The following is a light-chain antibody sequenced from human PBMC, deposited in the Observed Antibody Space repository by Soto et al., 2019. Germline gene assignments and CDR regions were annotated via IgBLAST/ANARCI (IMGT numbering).Light chain of an antibody. Sequence: DIQMAECRATKAGCSGWRLNINYRASQTISSWLAWYQQKPGKAPKLLIYKASTLKSGVPSRFSGSGSGIEFTRTLSSLHPDDFVTYYPQHYNSYSEAFGQGTKVDIK. V-gene: IGKV1-5*03. CDR3: QHYNSYSEA. CDR2: KAS. CDR1: QTISSW. J-gene: IGKJ1*01.